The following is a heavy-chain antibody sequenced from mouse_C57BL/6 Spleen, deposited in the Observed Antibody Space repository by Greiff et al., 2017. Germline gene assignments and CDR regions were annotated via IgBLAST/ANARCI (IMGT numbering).Heavy chain of an antibody. CDR2: INYDGSST. CDR3: ARPWDEGFDY. D-gene: IGHD4-1*01. J-gene: IGHJ2*01. Sequence: EVKLVESEGGLVQPGSSMKLSCTASGFTFSDYYMAWVRQVPEKGLEWVTNINYDGSSTYYLDSLKSRFIISRDNAKNILYLQMSSLKSEDTATYYCARPWDEGFDYWGQGTTLTVSS. CDR1: GFTFSDYY. V-gene: IGHV5-16*01.